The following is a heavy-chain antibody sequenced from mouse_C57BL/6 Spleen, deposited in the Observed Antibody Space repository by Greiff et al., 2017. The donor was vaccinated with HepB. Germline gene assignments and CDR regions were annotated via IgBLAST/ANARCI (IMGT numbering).Heavy chain of an antibody. J-gene: IGHJ2*01. CDR3: ARDRDYGSSFYYFDY. CDR1: GYSITSGYY. V-gene: IGHV3-6*01. D-gene: IGHD1-1*01. Sequence: EVQVVESGPGLVKPSQSLSLTCSVTGYSITSGYYWNWIRQFPGNKLEWMGYISYDGSNNYNPSLKNRISITRDTSKNQFFLKLNSVTTEDTATYYCARDRDYGSSFYYFDYWGQGTTLTVSS. CDR2: ISYDGSN.